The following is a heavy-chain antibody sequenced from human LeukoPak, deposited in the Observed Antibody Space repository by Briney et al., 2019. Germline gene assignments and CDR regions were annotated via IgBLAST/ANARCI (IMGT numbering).Heavy chain of an antibody. Sequence: GGSLRLSCAASGFTFSSYGMHWVRQAPGKGLEWVAVIWYDGSNKYYADSVKGRFTISRDNSKNTLYLQMNSLRAEDTAVYYCARDEFPLGDDYYYGMDVWGQGTTVTVSS. J-gene: IGHJ6*02. CDR1: GFTFSSYG. CDR2: IWYDGSNK. V-gene: IGHV3-33*01. CDR3: ARDEFPLGDDYYYGMDV. D-gene: IGHD3-16*01.